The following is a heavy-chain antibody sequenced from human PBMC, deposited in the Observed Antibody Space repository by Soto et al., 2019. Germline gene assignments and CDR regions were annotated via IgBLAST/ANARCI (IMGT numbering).Heavy chain of an antibody. CDR1: GFTFSSYA. Sequence: GGSLRLSCAASGFTFSSYAMSWVRQAPGKGLEWVSAISGSGGSTYYADSVKGRFTISRDNSKNTLYLQMNSLRAEDTAVYYCAKGIGGDCSGGSCYYMGTIDYWGQGTLVTVSS. D-gene: IGHD2-15*01. J-gene: IGHJ4*02. CDR3: AKGIGGDCSGGSCYYMGTIDY. CDR2: ISGSGGST. V-gene: IGHV3-23*01.